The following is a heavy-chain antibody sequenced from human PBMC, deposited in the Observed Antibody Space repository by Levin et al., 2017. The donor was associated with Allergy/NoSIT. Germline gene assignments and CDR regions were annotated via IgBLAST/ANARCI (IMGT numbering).Heavy chain of an antibody. CDR1: GGSFSGYY. V-gene: IGHV4-34*01. CDR2: INHSGST. CDR3: ASKDTAMEPPDY. J-gene: IGHJ4*02. Sequence: TSETLSLTCAVYGGSFSGYYWSWIRQPPGKGLEWIGEINHSGSTNYNPSLKSRVTISVDTSKNQFSLKLSSVTAADTAVYYCASKDTAMEPPDYWGQGTLVTVSS. D-gene: IGHD5-18*01.